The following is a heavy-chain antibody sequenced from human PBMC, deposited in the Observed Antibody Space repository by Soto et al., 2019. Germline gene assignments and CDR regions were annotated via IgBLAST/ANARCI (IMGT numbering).Heavy chain of an antibody. V-gene: IGHV4-34*01. D-gene: IGHD2-15*01. CDR1: GGSFSGYY. J-gene: IGHJ6*03. CDR3: ARGRGYCSGGSCYLNYYYYYMDV. CDR2: INHSGST. Sequence: SETLSLTCAVYGGSFSGYYWSWIRQPPGKGLECIGEINHSGSTNYNPSLKSRVTISVDTSKNQFSLKLSSVTAADTAVYYCARGRGYCSGGSCYLNYYYYYMDVSGKGTTVTVSS.